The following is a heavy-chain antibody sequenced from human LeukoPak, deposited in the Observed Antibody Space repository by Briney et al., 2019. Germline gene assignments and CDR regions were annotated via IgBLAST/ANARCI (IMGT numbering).Heavy chain of an antibody. J-gene: IGHJ3*02. CDR3: ARDGWGNGCSGTTCSDFDM. CDR2: IWYDGNNK. V-gene: IGHV3-33*01. Sequence: PGTSLRLSCAASGFSFSNYGMHWVRQAPGKGLEWVAIIWYDGNNKYYAESVKGRFTISRDNSKKSLYLQMNSLRAEDTAVYYCARDGWGNGCSGTTCSDFDMWGQGTMVTVSS. CDR1: GFSFSNYG. D-gene: IGHD2-2*01.